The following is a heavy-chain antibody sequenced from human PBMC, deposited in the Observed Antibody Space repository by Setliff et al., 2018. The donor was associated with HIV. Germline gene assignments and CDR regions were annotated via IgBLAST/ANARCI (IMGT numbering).Heavy chain of an antibody. V-gene: IGHV4-39*01. CDR2: IYFTGSA. J-gene: IGHJ4*02. CDR3: SRRGIAAAGSYS. Sequence: SETLSLTCTVSGGSLSRTSYYWGWIRQPPGKGLEWLGTIYFTGSAYYNPSLTSRVTISVETSKNQFSLKLSSVTAADTAVYYCSRRGIAAAGSYSWGQGTLVTVSS. CDR1: GGSLSRTSYY. D-gene: IGHD6-13*01.